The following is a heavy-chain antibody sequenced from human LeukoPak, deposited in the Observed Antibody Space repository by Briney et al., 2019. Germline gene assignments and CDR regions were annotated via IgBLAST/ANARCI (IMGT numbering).Heavy chain of an antibody. Sequence: PSETLSLTCAVYGGSFSGYYWSWIRQPPGKGLEWIGSIYHSGSTYYNPSLKSRVTISVDTSKNQFSLKLSSVTAADTAVYYCARGGHDEDWGQGTLVTVSS. CDR2: IYHSGST. V-gene: IGHV4-34*01. D-gene: IGHD1-1*01. J-gene: IGHJ4*02. CDR3: ARGGHDED. CDR1: GGSFSGYY.